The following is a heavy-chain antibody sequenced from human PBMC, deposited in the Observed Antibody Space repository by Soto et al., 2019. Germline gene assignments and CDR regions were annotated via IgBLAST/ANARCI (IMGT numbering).Heavy chain of an antibody. Sequence: ASVKVSCKASGYTFTGYYMHWVRQAPGQGLEWMGWINPNSGGTNYAQKFQGRVTMTRDTSISTAYMELSRLRSDDTAVYYCARGPYDSSGYLYFDYWGQGTLVTVSS. J-gene: IGHJ4*02. V-gene: IGHV1-2*02. CDR3: ARGPYDSSGYLYFDY. CDR1: GYTFTGYY. D-gene: IGHD3-22*01. CDR2: INPNSGGT.